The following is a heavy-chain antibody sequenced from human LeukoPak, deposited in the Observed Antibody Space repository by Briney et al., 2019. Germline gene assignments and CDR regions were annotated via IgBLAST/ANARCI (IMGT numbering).Heavy chain of an antibody. CDR3: ARGVATTGAIDY. Sequence: SETLSLTCTVSGGSISSDPYYWGWIRQSPGKGLEWIGYIYHSGSTYYNPSLKSRVTISVDRSKNQFSLKLSSVTAADTAVYYCARGVATTGAIDYWGQGTLVTVSS. J-gene: IGHJ4*02. D-gene: IGHD5-12*01. V-gene: IGHV4-30-2*06. CDR1: GGSISSDPYY. CDR2: IYHSGST.